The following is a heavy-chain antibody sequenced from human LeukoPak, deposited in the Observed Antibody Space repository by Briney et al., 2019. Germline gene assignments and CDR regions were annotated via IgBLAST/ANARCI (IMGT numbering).Heavy chain of an antibody. D-gene: IGHD1-14*01. Sequence: HGESLDFSWEGCGYSFISYWIGWVRQMPGKGLGWRGIIYPGDSDTRYSPSFQGQATISADKSISTAYLQWSSLKASDTAMYYCARYLGIPDRYFDYWGQGTLVTVSS. CDR2: IYPGDSDT. J-gene: IGHJ4*02. V-gene: IGHV5-51*01. CDR1: GYSFISYW. CDR3: ARYLGIPDRYFDY.